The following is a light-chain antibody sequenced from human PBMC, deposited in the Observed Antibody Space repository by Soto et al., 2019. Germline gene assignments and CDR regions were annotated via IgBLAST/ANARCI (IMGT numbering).Light chain of an antibody. Sequence: QSALTQPASVSGSPGQSIPISCTGTSSDVGGYNYVSWYQQHPGKAPKLMIYEVSNRPSGVSNRFSGSKSGNTASLTISGLQAEDEADYYCSSYTSSSPFVFGTGTKLTVL. CDR3: SSYTSSSPFV. J-gene: IGLJ1*01. CDR1: SSDVGGYNY. CDR2: EVS. V-gene: IGLV2-14*01.